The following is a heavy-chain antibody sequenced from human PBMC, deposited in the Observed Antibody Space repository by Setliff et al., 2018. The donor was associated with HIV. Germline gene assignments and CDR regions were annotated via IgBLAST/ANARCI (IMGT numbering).Heavy chain of an antibody. CDR2: VYPSDGST. V-gene: IGHV1-46*01. CDR3: VRYRGGYSSSLDS. Sequence: ASVKVSCKASGYTFTSYYMHWVRQAPGQGLEWMGMVYPSDGSTSYAQKFQGRVTMTRDTSTSTIYMELNSLTSEDTAVYYCVRYRGGYSSSLDSWGQGTLVTVSS. CDR1: GYTFTSYY. J-gene: IGHJ4*02. D-gene: IGHD6-13*01.